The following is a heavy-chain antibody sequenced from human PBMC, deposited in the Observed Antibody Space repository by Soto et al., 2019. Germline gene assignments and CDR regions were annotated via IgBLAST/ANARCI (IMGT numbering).Heavy chain of an antibody. D-gene: IGHD6-13*01. CDR1: GGTFSTHT. CDR2: IIPILQIA. J-gene: IGHJ5*02. Sequence: QVQLVQSGTEVQKPGSSVKVSCKASGGTFSTHTISWVRQAPGQGLEWMGRIIPILQIANHAQKFQGRVTITADKSTSTAYMELTSLRSEDTAVYYCARERGQELPGGWFDTWGQGTLVTVSS. V-gene: IGHV1-69*08. CDR3: ARERGQELPGGWFDT.